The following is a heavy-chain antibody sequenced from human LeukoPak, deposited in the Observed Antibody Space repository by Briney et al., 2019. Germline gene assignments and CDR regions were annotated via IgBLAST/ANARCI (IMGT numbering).Heavy chain of an antibody. D-gene: IGHD3-10*01. Sequence: GASVKVSCKASGYTFTSYGISWVRQAPGQGLEWMGWISAYNGNTNYAQKLQGRVTMTTDTSTSTAYMELRSLRSDDTAVYYCARVDLELWFGELFRAWFDPWGQGTLVTVSS. CDR2: ISAYNGNT. CDR3: ARVDLELWFGELFRAWFDP. V-gene: IGHV1-18*01. CDR1: GYTFTSYG. J-gene: IGHJ5*02.